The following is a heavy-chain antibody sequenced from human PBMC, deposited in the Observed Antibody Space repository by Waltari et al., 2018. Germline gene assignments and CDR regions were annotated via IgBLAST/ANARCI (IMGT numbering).Heavy chain of an antibody. CDR2: IWYDGSNK. V-gene: IGHV3-33*08. Sequence: VQLLESGGGLVQPGGSLRLSCAASGFTFSSYGMHWVRQAPGKGLEWVAVIWYDGSNKYYADSVKGRFTISRDNSKNTLYLQMNSLRAEDTAVYYCARDRFVLRYFDWSYYFDYWGQGTLVTVSS. D-gene: IGHD3-9*01. CDR3: ARDRFVLRYFDWSYYFDY. J-gene: IGHJ4*02. CDR1: GFTFSSYG.